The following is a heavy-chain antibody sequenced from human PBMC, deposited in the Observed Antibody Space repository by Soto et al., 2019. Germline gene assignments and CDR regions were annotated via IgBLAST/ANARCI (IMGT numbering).Heavy chain of an antibody. V-gene: IGHV3-74*01. J-gene: IGHJ4*02. CDR3: TTPDDGYAYGKLDY. D-gene: IGHD4-4*01. CDR2: INTDGTSI. CDR1: GFSFGTHC. Sequence: EVQVVESGGGLVQPGTSLRLSCAASGFSFGTHCVNWVRQAPGKGLVWVARINTDGTSIGYADSVKGRFTTSRDNAKKMLYLEMKRLRVEDTAVYYCTTPDDGYAYGKLDYWGQGTLVTLSS.